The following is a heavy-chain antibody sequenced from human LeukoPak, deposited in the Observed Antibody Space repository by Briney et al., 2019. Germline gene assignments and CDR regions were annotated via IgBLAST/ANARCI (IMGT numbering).Heavy chain of an antibody. CDR3: ARAPIGYCSSTSCLYLDY. V-gene: IGHV4-4*07. J-gene: IGHJ4*02. CDR1: GGSISSYY. Sequence: PSETLSLTCTVSGGSISSYYWSWIRQPAGKGLEWIGRIYTSGSTNYNPSLKSRVTMSVDTSKNQFSLKLNSVTAADTAVYYCARAPIGYCSSTSCLYLDYWGQGILVTVSS. CDR2: IYTSGST. D-gene: IGHD2-2*01.